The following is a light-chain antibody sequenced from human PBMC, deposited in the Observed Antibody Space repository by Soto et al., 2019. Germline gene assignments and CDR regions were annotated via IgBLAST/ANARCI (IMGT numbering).Light chain of an antibody. CDR1: QSVTTN. J-gene: IGKJ5*01. CDR3: QQRSNWPGT. CDR2: DAS. V-gene: IGKV3-11*01. Sequence: EIVLTQSPVTLSLSPGEGATLSCRASQSVTTNLAWYQQKPGQAPRLLIYDASNRATGIPARFSGSGSGTDFTLTISSLEPEDFAVYYCQQRSNWPGTFGQGTRLEI.